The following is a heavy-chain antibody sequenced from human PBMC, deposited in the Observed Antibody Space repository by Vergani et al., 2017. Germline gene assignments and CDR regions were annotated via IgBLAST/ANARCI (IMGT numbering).Heavy chain of an antibody. Sequence: QVQLQQWGAGLLKPSETLSLTCAVYGESFTSYYWTWVRQAPGKGLFWIAEINHSGISSYNPSLKSRVSISVDTSKRQFSLRLSSVTATDAAIYYCARVTRFSNPHHFYYVHYMDVWGKGTAVTVSS. CDR1: GESFTSYY. CDR2: INHSGIS. CDR3: ARVTRFSNPHHFYYVHYMDV. J-gene: IGHJ6*03. D-gene: IGHD4-11*01. V-gene: IGHV4-34*01.